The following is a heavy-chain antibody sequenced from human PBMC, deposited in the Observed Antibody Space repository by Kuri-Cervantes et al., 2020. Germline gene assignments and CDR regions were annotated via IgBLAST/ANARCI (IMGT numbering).Heavy chain of an antibody. CDR1: GFTFSSYG. D-gene: IGHD5-18*01. J-gene: IGHJ5*02. CDR2: ISYDGSDK. V-gene: IGHV3-30*19. Sequence: GESLKISCAASGFTFSSYGMHWVRQAPGKGLEWVALISYDGSDKYYADSVKGRFTISRDNSKNTLYLQVNSLRAEDTAVYYCARAGYSYAFAGLDPWGQGTLVTVSS. CDR3: ARAGYSYAFAGLDP.